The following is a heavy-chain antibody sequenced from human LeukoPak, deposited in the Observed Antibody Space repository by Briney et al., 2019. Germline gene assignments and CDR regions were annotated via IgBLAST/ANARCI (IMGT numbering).Heavy chain of an antibody. CDR3: ARANYDILTGYPNYFDY. CDR1: GYSFTNYW. D-gene: IGHD3-9*01. V-gene: IGHV5-51*01. J-gene: IGHJ4*02. Sequence: GESLKISCKGSGYSFTNYWIGWVRQMPGKGLEWMGIIYPGDSDTRYSPSFQGQVTISADKSISTAYLQWSSLKASDTAMYYCARANYDILTGYPNYFDYWGQGTLVTVSS. CDR2: IYPGDSDT.